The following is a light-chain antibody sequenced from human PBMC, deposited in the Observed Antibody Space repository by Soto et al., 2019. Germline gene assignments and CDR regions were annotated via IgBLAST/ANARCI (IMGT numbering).Light chain of an antibody. CDR3: QQYNNWLWT. J-gene: IGKJ1*01. CDR1: QSVSSN. CDR2: GAS. Sequence: EIVMPQSPATLSVSPGERATLSCRASQSVSSNLAWYQQKPGQAPRLLIYGASTRATGIPARFSGSGSGTEFTLTISSLPSEDFAVYYCQQYNNWLWTFGQGTKVEIK. V-gene: IGKV3-15*01.